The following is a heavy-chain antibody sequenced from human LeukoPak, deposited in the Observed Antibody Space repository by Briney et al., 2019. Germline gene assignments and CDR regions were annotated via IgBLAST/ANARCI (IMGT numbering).Heavy chain of an antibody. CDR2: IWYDGSNK. CDR1: GFTFSSYG. D-gene: IGHD2-2*01. Sequence: PGRSLRLSCAASGFTFSSYGMHWVRQAPGKGLEWVAVIWYDGSNKYYADSVKGRFTISRDNSKNTLHLQMNSLRAEDTAVYYCARVSSTSSHWGQGTLVTVSS. V-gene: IGHV3-33*01. CDR3: ARVSSTSSH. J-gene: IGHJ4*02.